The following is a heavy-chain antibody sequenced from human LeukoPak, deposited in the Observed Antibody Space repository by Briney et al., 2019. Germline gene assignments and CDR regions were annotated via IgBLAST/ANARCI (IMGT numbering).Heavy chain of an antibody. CDR2: MYNSGST. CDR1: GGSIGSYY. V-gene: IGHV4-59*08. D-gene: IGHD6-19*01. J-gene: IGHJ4*02. Sequence: SETLSLTSTVSGGSIGSYYWSWIRQPPGKGLEWTGSMYNSGSTSYNPSLKSRVTISVDTSKNQLSLKLSSVTATDTAVYYCAGGSQWLAHTYWGQGSLVTVSS. CDR3: AGGSQWLAHTY.